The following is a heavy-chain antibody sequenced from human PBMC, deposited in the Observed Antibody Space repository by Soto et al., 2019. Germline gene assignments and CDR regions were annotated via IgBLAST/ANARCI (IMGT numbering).Heavy chain of an antibody. V-gene: IGHV2-5*02. CDR3: AHRQSYYYDSSGYYPYFDS. J-gene: IGHJ4*02. D-gene: IGHD3-22*01. CDR2: IYWDDDK. CDR1: GFSLSTGGVG. Sequence: QITLKESGPTLVKPTQTLTLTCTFSGFSLSTGGVGVGWIRQPPGKALEWLALIYWDDDKRYSPSLKSRLTTTKEPPKNQVVLTMTNMDPVDTATYYGAHRQSYYYDSSGYYPYFDSWGQGTLFTVSS.